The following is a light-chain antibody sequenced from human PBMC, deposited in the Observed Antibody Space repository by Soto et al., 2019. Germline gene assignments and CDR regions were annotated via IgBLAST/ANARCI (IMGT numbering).Light chain of an antibody. CDR3: LQSYSTSLT. V-gene: IGKV1-39*01. J-gene: IGKJ4*01. CDR1: QSISSY. CDR2: AAS. Sequence: DIQMTQSPSSLSASVGDRVTITCRASQSISSYLNWYQQKPGKAPKLLIYAASRLQSGVPSRFSASGSETDFTLSISSLPPEDFATYYCLQSYSTSLTFGRGTKVEIK.